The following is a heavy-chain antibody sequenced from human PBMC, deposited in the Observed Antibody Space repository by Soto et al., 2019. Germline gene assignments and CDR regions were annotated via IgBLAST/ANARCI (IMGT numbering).Heavy chain of an antibody. V-gene: IGHV3-33*01. Sequence: TGGSLRLSCAASGFTFSSYGMHWVRQAPGKGLEWVAVIWYDGSNKYYADSVKGRFTISRDNSKNTLYLQMNSLRAEDTAVYYCARDWYCSSTSCYGLFDYWGQGTLVTVSS. J-gene: IGHJ4*02. CDR1: GFTFSSYG. CDR3: ARDWYCSSTSCYGLFDY. D-gene: IGHD2-2*01. CDR2: IWYDGSNK.